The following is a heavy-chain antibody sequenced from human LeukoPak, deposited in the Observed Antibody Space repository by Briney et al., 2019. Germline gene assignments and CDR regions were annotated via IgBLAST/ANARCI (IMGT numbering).Heavy chain of an antibody. CDR3: ARGAQGGVRGVIMGGVDY. V-gene: IGHV3-21*01. Sequence: KAGGSLRLSCAASGFTFSTYRMNWVRQFPGKGLEWVSSISSSSSYIYYADSVKGRFTISRDNAKNSLYLQMNSLRAEDTAVYYCARGAQGGVRGVIMGGVDYWGQGTLVTVSS. D-gene: IGHD3-10*01. J-gene: IGHJ4*02. CDR1: GFTFSTYR. CDR2: ISSSSSYI.